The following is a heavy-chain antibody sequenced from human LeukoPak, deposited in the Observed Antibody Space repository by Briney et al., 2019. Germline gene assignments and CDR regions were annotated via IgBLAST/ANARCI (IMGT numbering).Heavy chain of an antibody. CDR3: ARDKSGSHYYLDV. V-gene: IGHV3-74*01. Sequence: GGSLRLSCAASGFTVSSNYMSWVRQAPGKGLEWVSRINSEGTSITHADSVKGRFTISRDNAKNTLYLQMNSLRAEDTAVYYCARDKSGSHYYLDVWGKGATVTVSS. D-gene: IGHD1-26*01. CDR1: GFTVSSNY. J-gene: IGHJ6*03. CDR2: INSEGTSI.